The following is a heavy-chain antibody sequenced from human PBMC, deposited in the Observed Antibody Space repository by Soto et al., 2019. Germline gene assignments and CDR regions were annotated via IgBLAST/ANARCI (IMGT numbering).Heavy chain of an antibody. CDR3: NTFFGVVNYAFDL. D-gene: IGHD3-3*01. J-gene: IGHJ3*01. CDR1: EVASKKAW. CDR2: IKSEIDGETT. Sequence: PGGSLRLSCAASEVASKKAWFSWVRQAPGKGLEWLGRIKSEIDGETTNYAAPVKGRFSISRDDSRNTLYLQMDSLKIEDTGLYYCNTFFGVVNYAFDLWGQGTMVTVSS. V-gene: IGHV3-15*01.